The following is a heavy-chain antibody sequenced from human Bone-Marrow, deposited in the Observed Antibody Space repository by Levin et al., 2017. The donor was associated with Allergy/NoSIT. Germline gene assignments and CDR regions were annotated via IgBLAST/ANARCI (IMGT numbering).Heavy chain of an antibody. CDR2: MYSGGST. V-gene: IGHV3-53*01. D-gene: IGHD1-7*01. J-gene: IGHJ1*01. CDR1: GFTVSSNY. Sequence: AGGSLRLSCAVSGFTVSSNYMNWVRQAPGKGLEWVSVMYSGGSTYYADSVQGRFSISRDNSKNTLYLQMNSLRPEDTAVYYCAGDIRNYGAYWGQGTLVTVSS. CDR3: AGDIRNYGAY.